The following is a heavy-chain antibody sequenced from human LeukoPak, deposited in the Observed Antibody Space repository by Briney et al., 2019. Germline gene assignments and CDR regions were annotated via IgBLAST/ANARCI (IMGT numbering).Heavy chain of an antibody. CDR2: IYSGGST. V-gene: IGHV3-66*01. Sequence: GGSLRLSCAASGFTFSSYAMSWVRQAPGKGLEWVSVIYSGGSTKYADSVKGRFSISRDNSKNTLYLQMNSLRAEDTAVYYCARGPSSSWSPVDYWGQGTLVTVSS. CDR1: GFTFSSYA. J-gene: IGHJ4*02. CDR3: ARGPSSSWSPVDY. D-gene: IGHD6-13*01.